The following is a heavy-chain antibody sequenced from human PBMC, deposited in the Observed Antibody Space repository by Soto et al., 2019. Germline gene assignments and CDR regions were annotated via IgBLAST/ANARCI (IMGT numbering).Heavy chain of an antibody. V-gene: IGHV3-33*01. D-gene: IGHD3-22*01. CDR1: GFTFSSYG. CDR3: ARDYYDSSGYTQYYYYYYGMDV. J-gene: IGHJ6*02. Sequence: PGGSLRLSCAASGFTFSSYGMHWVRQAPGKGLEWVAVIWYDGSNKYYADSVKGRFTISRDNSKNTLYLQMNSLRAEDTAVYYCARDYYDSSGYTQYYYYYYGMDVWGQGTTVTVSS. CDR2: IWYDGSNK.